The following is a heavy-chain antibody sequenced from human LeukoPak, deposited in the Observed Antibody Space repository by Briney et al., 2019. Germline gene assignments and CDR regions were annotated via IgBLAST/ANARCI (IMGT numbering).Heavy chain of an antibody. CDR1: GFTFSSYE. D-gene: IGHD3-9*01. V-gene: IGHV3-7*01. CDR3: ARDFDRYYFDY. J-gene: IGHJ4*02. Sequence: PGGSLRLSCAASGFTFSSYEMNWVRQAPGKGLEWVANIKQDGSEKYYVDSVKGRFTISRDNAKNSLYLQMNSLRAEDTAVYYCARDFDRYYFDYWGQGTLVTVSS. CDR2: IKQDGSEK.